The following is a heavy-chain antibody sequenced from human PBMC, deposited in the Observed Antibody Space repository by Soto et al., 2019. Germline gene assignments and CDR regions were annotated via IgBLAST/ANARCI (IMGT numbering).Heavy chain of an antibody. CDR3: ARDRVWGSDYYYYMDV. V-gene: IGHV1-3*01. Sequence: ASVKVSCKASGYTFTIYAMHWVLQAPGQRLEWMGWINAGNGNTKYSQKFQGRVTITRDTSASTAYMELSSLRSEDTAVYYCARDRVWGSDYYYYMDVWGKGTTVTVSS. CDR1: GYTFTIYA. CDR2: INAGNGNT. D-gene: IGHD3-16*01. J-gene: IGHJ6*03.